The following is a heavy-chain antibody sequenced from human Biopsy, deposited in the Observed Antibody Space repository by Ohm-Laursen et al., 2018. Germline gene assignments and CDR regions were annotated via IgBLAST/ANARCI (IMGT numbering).Heavy chain of an antibody. D-gene: IGHD2-2*01. Sequence: SETLSLTCTVSGRSVSDSFHFWSWIRQPPGKGLEWIGHVYYSGTPNYNPSLKSRLTISVDPSKNQFSLNLNSVTAADTAVYFCARDVKRYCSGTSCCSGYFGMDVWGRGTTVTVS. V-gene: IGHV4-61*01. CDR3: ARDVKRYCSGTSCCSGYFGMDV. CDR2: VYYSGTP. CDR1: GRSVSDSFHF. J-gene: IGHJ6*02.